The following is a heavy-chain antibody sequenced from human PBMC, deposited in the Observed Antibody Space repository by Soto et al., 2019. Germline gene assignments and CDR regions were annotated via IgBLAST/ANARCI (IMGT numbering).Heavy chain of an antibody. CDR3: ARGAYAGDADFDY. V-gene: IGHV1-69*04. CDR2: IIPILGIA. CDR1: GYTFTSYA. D-gene: IGHD4-17*01. J-gene: IGHJ4*02. Sequence: GASVKVSCKAFGYTFTSYAMHLVRQGPGQRLEWMGRIIPILGIANYAQKFQGRVTITADKSTSTAYMELSSLRSEDTAVYYCARGAYAGDADFDYWGQGTLVTVSS.